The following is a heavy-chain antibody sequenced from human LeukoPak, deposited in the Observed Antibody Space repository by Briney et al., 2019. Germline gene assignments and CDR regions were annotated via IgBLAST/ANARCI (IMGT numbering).Heavy chain of an antibody. CDR2: IYYSGST. Sequence: SETLSLTCTVSGGSISSYYWSWIRQPPGKGLEWIGYIYYSGSTNYNPSLKSRVTISVDTSKNQFSLKLSSVTAADTAVYYCAREIPGGQTDLDYWGQGTLVTVSS. J-gene: IGHJ4*02. D-gene: IGHD4-23*01. V-gene: IGHV4-59*12. CDR1: GGSISSYY. CDR3: AREIPGGQTDLDY.